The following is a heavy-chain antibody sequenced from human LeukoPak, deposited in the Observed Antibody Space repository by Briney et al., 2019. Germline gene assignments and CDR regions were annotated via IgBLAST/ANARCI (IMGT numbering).Heavy chain of an antibody. J-gene: IGHJ4*02. CDR1: GFTFSDYY. D-gene: IGHD3-22*01. CDR2: ISSSGSTI. CDR3: ARVFISVLRYYDSSGPCDY. Sequence: GGSLRLSCAASGFTFSDYYMSWIRQAPGKGLEWVSYISSSGSTIYYADSVKGRFTISRDNAKNSLYLQMNSLRAEDTAVYYCARVFISVLRYYDSSGPCDYRGQGTLVTVSS. V-gene: IGHV3-11*01.